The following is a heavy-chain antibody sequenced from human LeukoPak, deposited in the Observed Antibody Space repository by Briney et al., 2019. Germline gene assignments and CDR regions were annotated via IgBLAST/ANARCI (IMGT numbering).Heavy chain of an antibody. CDR1: GFTFCGYA. CDR3: TRDRGAYNLYDY. J-gene: IGHJ4*02. Sequence: GGSLRLSCTASGFTFCGYAMSWIRQAPGKGLEWVGFIRSKAYGETADYAASVKGRFTISRDDSKAIAYLQMNSLKTEDTAVYHCTRDRGAYNLYDYWGQGTLVTVSS. CDR2: IRSKAYGETA. V-gene: IGHV3-49*03. D-gene: IGHD1-1*01.